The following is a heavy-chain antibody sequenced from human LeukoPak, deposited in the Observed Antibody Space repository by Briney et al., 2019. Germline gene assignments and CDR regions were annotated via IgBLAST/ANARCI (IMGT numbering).Heavy chain of an antibody. CDR3: SRSLFSYSGFFDY. Sequence: SETLSLTCAVYGGSFSGYYWSWIRQPPGEGLEWIGEITHSGSTNYNPSLKSRVTISVDTSKNQFSLKLSSVTAADTAVYYCSRSLFSYSGFFDYWGQGTLVTVSS. V-gene: IGHV4-34*01. D-gene: IGHD5-12*01. J-gene: IGHJ4*02. CDR2: ITHSGST. CDR1: GGSFSGYY.